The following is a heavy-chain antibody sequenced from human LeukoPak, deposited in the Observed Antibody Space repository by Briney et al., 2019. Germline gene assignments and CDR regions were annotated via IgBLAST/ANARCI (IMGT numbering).Heavy chain of an antibody. V-gene: IGHV3-11*01. D-gene: IGHD3-22*01. J-gene: IGHJ4*02. CDR2: ISSSGSTI. CDR3: ARDIPYYYDSSGYYDY. CDR1: GFTFSDHY. Sequence: PGGSLRLSCAASGFTFSDHYMSWIRQAPGKGLEWVSYISSSGSTIYYADSVKGRFTISRDNAKNSLYLQMNSLRAEDTAVYYCARDIPYYYDSSGYYDYWGQGTLVTVSS.